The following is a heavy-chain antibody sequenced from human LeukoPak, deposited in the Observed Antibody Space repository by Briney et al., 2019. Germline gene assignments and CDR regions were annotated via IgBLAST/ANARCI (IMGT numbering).Heavy chain of an antibody. V-gene: IGHV4-34*01. J-gene: IGHJ4*02. CDR2: INHSGST. Sequence: PSETLSLTCAVYGGSFSGYYWSWIRQPPGKGLEWIGEINHSGSTNYNPSLKSRVTISVDTSKNQFSLKLSSVTAADTAVYYCARMLSSSWYGELAADYWGQGTLVTVSS. CDR1: GGSFSGYY. D-gene: IGHD6-13*01. CDR3: ARMLSSSWYGELAADY.